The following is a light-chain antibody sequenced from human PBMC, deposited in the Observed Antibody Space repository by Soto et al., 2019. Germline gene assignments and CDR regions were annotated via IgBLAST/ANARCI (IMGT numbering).Light chain of an antibody. J-gene: IGKJ3*01. Sequence: ENVLTQSPGTLSLSPGESATLSCRASQDVFSNFFAWYQQKPGQAPRLLIHGASNRATGIPDRFSGSGSGTDFTLTISRLEPEDFAVYYCQQYGSAPFTFGPGTKVDIK. CDR1: QDVFSNF. CDR2: GAS. V-gene: IGKV3-20*01. CDR3: QQYGSAPFT.